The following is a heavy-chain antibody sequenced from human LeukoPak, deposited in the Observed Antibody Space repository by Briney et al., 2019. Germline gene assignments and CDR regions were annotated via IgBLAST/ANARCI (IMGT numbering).Heavy chain of an antibody. J-gene: IGHJ4*02. V-gene: IGHV3-7*01. D-gene: IGHD5-12*01. Sequence: GGSLRLSCVAPGFTFSRDWMNWVRQAPGKGLEWVANINQDGSEKNYVDSVKGRFTISRDNAKNSLYLQMNSLRAEDTAVYYCASDYDSGYWGQGTLVTVSS. CDR2: INQDGSEK. CDR1: GFTFSRDW. CDR3: ASDYDSGY.